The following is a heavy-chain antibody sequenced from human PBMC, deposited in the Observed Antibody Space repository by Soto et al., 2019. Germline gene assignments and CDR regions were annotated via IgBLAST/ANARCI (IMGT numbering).Heavy chain of an antibody. CDR1: GGSISSSNW. D-gene: IGHD3-22*01. J-gene: IGHJ4*02. CDR2: IYHSGST. V-gene: IGHV4-4*02. CDR3: ARDGPDDSSGYYYFDD. Sequence: SETLSLTCAVSGGSISSSNWWSWVRQPPGKGLEWIGEIYHSGSTNYNPSLKSRVTISVDKSKNQFSLKLSSVTAADTAVYYCARDGPDDSSGYYYFDDWGQGTLVTVSS.